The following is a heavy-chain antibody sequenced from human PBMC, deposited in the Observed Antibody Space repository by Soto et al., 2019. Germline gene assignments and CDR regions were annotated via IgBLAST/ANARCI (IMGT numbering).Heavy chain of an antibody. Sequence: QVQVVQSGAEVKKPGSSVKVSCKVSGGIFRSYAITCVRQAPGQGLEWMGGTEKYAQKFEGRVTITEDESTSTAYMELSSLRSEDTAVYYCAPHGEGAIISFGSSGLVVWGQWTTVTVSS. V-gene: IGHV1-69*01. D-gene: IGHD3-3*01. J-gene: IGHJ6*02. CDR1: GGIFRSYA. CDR3: APHGEGAIISFGSSGLVV. CDR2: TE.